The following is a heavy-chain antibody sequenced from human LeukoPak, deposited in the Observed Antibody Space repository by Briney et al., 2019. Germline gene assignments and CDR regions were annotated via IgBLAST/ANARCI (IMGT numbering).Heavy chain of an antibody. CDR2: INHSGST. V-gene: IGHV4-34*01. Sequence: PSETLSLTCAVYGGSFSGYYGSWIRQPPGKGLEWIGEINHSGSTNYNPSLKSRVTISVDTSKNQFSLKLSSVTAADTAVYYCARELGRFYDYVWGSYRSDYWGQGTLVTVSS. CDR1: GGSFSGYY. CDR3: ARELGRFYDYVWGSYRSDY. J-gene: IGHJ4*02. D-gene: IGHD3-16*02.